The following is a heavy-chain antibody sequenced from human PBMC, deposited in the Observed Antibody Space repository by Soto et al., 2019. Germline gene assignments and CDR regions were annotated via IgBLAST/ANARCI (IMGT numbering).Heavy chain of an antibody. D-gene: IGHD2-15*01. CDR1: GFTFSSYW. Sequence: EVQLVESGGGLVQPGGSLRLSCAASGFTFSSYWMHWVRQAPGKGLVWVSRINSDGSSTSYADSVKGRFTISRENDEKTLYLQMNSLRAEDTAVYYCVRTSLVVAAATREDYWGQGTLVTVSS. V-gene: IGHV3-74*01. J-gene: IGHJ4*02. CDR2: INSDGSST. CDR3: VRTSLVVAAATREDY.